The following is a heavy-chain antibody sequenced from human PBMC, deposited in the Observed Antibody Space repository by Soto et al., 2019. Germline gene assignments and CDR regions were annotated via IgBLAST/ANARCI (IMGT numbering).Heavy chain of an antibody. CDR2: ISGSGGST. Sequence: PGGSLRLSCAASGFTFSNYAVNWVRQAPGKGLEWVSGISGSGGSTYYADSVKGRFTISRDNSKNTLYLQMNSLRAEDTAVYYCAKGLRSSGWDFFDYWGQGTLVTVSS. CDR1: GFTFSNYA. CDR3: AKGLRSSGWDFFDY. V-gene: IGHV3-23*01. J-gene: IGHJ4*02. D-gene: IGHD6-19*01.